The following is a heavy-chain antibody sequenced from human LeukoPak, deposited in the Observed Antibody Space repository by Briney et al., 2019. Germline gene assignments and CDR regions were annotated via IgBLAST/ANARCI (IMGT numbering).Heavy chain of an antibody. Sequence: MASETLSLTCTVSGGSIGNYYWTWIRLPAGKGLEWIGRIFVSGSTNYNPSLKGRVTMSVDTSKKQFSLRLTSMSAADTAVYFCARAIFGDSYHGIDVWGQGTTVTVSS. J-gene: IGHJ6*02. CDR3: ARAIFGDSYHGIDV. V-gene: IGHV4-4*07. CDR1: GGSIGNYY. D-gene: IGHD3-10*01. CDR2: IFVSGST.